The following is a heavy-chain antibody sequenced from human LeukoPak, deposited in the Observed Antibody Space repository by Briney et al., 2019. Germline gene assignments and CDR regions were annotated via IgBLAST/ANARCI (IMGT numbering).Heavy chain of an antibody. V-gene: IGHV3-74*01. Sequence: PGGSLRLSCAASGFAFSNHYMHWVRQAPGKGLVSVSRIDPNGRYTSYADSVKGRFTISTDNAKNTVYLQMNTLGAEDTALYYCVRGSTDWNGMDVWGQGATVTVSS. D-gene: IGHD6-19*01. J-gene: IGHJ6*02. CDR3: VRGSTDWNGMDV. CDR1: GFAFSNHY. CDR2: IDPNGRYT.